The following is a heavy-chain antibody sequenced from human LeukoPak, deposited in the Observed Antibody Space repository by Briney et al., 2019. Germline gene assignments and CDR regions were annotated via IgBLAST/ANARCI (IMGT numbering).Heavy chain of an antibody. CDR1: GFTFSDYC. Sequence: GGSLRLSCAASGFTFSDYCMSWIRQAPGKGLEWVSYISSSGSTIYYADSVKGRFTISRDNAKNSLYLQMNSLRAEDTAVYYCARDIVVVPAASYYYYGMDVWGQGTTVTVSS. V-gene: IGHV3-11*01. J-gene: IGHJ6*02. CDR2: ISSSGSTI. CDR3: ARDIVVVPAASYYYYGMDV. D-gene: IGHD2-2*01.